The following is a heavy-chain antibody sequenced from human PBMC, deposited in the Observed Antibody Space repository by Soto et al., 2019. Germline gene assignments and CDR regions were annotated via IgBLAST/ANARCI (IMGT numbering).Heavy chain of an antibody. CDR3: ARDLYYDSSGYPPGFQH. CDR2: ISSSSTYI. D-gene: IGHD3-22*01. V-gene: IGHV3-21*01. CDR1: GFTFSSYS. J-gene: IGHJ1*01. Sequence: GGSLRLSCAASGFTFSSYSMNWVRQAPGKGLEWVSSISSSSTYIYYADSVKGRFTISRDNAKNSLYLQMNSLRAEDTAVYYCARDLYYDSSGYPPGFQHWGQGTLVTVSS.